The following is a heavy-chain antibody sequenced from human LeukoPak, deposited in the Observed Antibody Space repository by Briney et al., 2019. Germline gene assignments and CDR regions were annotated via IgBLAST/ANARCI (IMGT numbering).Heavy chain of an antibody. CDR3: ASVVVTARDNWFDP. CDR1: GGSISSYY. Sequence: SETLSLTCTVSGGSISSYYWSWIRQPPGKGLEWIGYIYYSGSTNYNPSLKSRVTISVDTSKNQFSLKPSSVTAADTAVYYCASVVVTARDNWFDPWGQGTLATVSS. D-gene: IGHD2-21*02. CDR2: IYYSGST. V-gene: IGHV4-59*01. J-gene: IGHJ5*02.